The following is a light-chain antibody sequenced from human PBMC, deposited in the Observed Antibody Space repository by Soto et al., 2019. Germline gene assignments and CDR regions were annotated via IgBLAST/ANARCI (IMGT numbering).Light chain of an antibody. J-gene: IGKJ5*01. Sequence: DIQMTQSPSSLFASVGDRVTITCRASQSISTYLNWYQQKPGKAPKLLIYHSSTLQSGVPSRFSGSGSGTDFTLTISSLQPEDFATYYCQHTYNTPITFGQGTRLEIK. CDR2: HSS. V-gene: IGKV1-39*01. CDR3: QHTYNTPIT. CDR1: QSISTY.